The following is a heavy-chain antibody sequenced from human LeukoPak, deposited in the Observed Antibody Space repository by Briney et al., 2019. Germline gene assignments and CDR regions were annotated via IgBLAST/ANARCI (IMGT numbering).Heavy chain of an antibody. CDR3: ARVGLSSGSTTYYYYYYMDV. Sequence: ASVKVSCNASGHIFINCGISWVRQAPGQGLEWMGWISAYNGNTDYAQKFQGRVTMTTDTSTTTAYMELRSLRSDDTAVYYCARVGLSSGSTTYYYYYYMDVWGKGTTVTVSS. CDR2: ISAYNGNT. V-gene: IGHV1-18*01. CDR1: GHIFINCG. D-gene: IGHD3-10*01. J-gene: IGHJ6*03.